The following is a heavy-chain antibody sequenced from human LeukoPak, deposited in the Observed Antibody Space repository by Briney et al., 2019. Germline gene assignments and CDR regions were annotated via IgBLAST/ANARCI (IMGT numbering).Heavy chain of an antibody. CDR2: VYYTGST. CDR3: ARVYGGGYDFRGAFDI. D-gene: IGHD5-12*01. J-gene: IGHJ3*02. CDR1: GGSFSAYY. V-gene: IGHV4-59*01. Sequence: SETLSLTCAVYGGSFSAYYWSWIRQPPGKGLEYIGYVYYTGSTNYNPSLKSRVTISVDTSKNQFSLKLSSVTAADTAVYYCARVYGGGYDFRGAFDIWGQGTMVTVSS.